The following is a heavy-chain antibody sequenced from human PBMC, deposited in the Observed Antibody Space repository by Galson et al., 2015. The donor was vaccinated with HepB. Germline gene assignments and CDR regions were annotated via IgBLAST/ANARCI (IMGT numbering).Heavy chain of an antibody. J-gene: IGHJ6*02. CDR1: GFSFSSYA. CDR2: ISGSGVNT. D-gene: IGHD6-13*01. V-gene: IGHV3-23*01. Sequence: SLRLSCAASGFSFSSYAMSWVRQAPGKGLEWVSAISGSGVNTYYADSVKGRFTISRDNSKNTLYLQMSSLRAEDTAVYYCAKEGHTSSWSNYYYYGMGVWGQGTTVTVSS. CDR3: AKEGHTSSWSNYYYYGMGV.